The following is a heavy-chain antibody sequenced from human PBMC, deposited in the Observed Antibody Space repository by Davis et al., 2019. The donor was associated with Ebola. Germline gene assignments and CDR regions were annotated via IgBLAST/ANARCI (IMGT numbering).Heavy chain of an antibody. J-gene: IGHJ3*01. V-gene: IGHV3-30*18. D-gene: IGHD2-2*01. CDR2: ISYDGSYE. Sequence: GESLKISCAASGFTFSSYGMHWVRQAPAKGLEWVALISYDGSYEYFADSVKGRFTISRDNSKNTLHLQMNSLRVEDTAIYYCAKDTSNIWFDVWGQGTMVTVSS. CDR1: GFTFSSYG. CDR3: AKDTSNIWFDV.